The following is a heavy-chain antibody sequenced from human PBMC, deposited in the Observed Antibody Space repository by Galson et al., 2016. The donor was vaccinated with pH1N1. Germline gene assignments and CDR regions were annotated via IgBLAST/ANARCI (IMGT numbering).Heavy chain of an antibody. Sequence: SVKVSCKASGGIFRSYAINWVRQAPGQGLEWMGRIMAIFGTVNYAQKLQGRVTITADESTSTVYMEMSSLRSEDTAVYYCARCDSYSGCHGSFEYWGQGTLVTVSS. CDR2: IMAIFGTV. CDR3: ARCDSYSGCHGSFEY. CDR1: GGIFRSYA. J-gene: IGHJ4*02. D-gene: IGHD6-25*01. V-gene: IGHV1-69*13.